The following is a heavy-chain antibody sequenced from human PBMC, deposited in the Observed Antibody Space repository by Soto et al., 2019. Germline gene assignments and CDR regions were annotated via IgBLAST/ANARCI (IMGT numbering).Heavy chain of an antibody. CDR3: AGVPAAIQLGFDY. Sequence: GASVKVSCKASGYTFTGYYMHWVRQAPGQGLEWMGWINPNSGGTNYAQKFQGRVTMTRDTSISTAYMELSRLGSDDTAVYYCAGVPAAIQLGFDYWGQGTLVTVSS. CDR2: INPNSGGT. V-gene: IGHV1-2*02. D-gene: IGHD2-2*02. CDR1: GYTFTGYY. J-gene: IGHJ4*02.